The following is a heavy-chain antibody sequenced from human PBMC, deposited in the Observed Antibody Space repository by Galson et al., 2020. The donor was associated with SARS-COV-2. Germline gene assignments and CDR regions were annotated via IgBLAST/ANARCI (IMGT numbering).Heavy chain of an antibody. J-gene: IGHJ6*02. CDR3: ARVLLPSLGSDYYYYYYGMDV. CDR1: GYTFTGYY. Sequence: ASVKVSCKASGYTFTGYYMHWVRQAPGQGLEWMGWINPNSGGTNYAQKFQGRVTMTRDTSISTAYMELSRLRSDDTAVYYCARVLLPSLGSDYYYYYYGMDVWGQGTTVTVSS. V-gene: IGHV1-2*02. CDR2: INPNSGGT. D-gene: IGHD2-15*01.